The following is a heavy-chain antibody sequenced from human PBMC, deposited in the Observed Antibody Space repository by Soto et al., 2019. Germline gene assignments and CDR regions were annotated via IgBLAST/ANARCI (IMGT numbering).Heavy chain of an antibody. J-gene: IGHJ4*02. D-gene: IGHD6-6*01. V-gene: IGHV1-69*01. CDR2: IIPIFGTV. Sequence: QVQLVQSGAEVKKPGSSVKVSCKASGGTFSSYSISWVRQAPGQGLEWMGGIIPIFGTVNYAQKFQGRVTITADESTSTASMELSSLRSEDTAVYYCAIEYSSSPPYYPIGYWGQGTLVTVSS. CDR3: AIEYSSSPPYYPIGY. CDR1: GGTFSSYS.